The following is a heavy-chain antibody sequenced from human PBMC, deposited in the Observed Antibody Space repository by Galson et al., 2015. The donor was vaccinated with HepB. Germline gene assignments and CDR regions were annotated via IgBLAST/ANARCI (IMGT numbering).Heavy chain of an antibody. D-gene: IGHD3-16*02. CDR1: GYTFSNYA. Sequence: SVKVSCKASGYTFSNYAVSWVRQAPGQGLEWVGWISPYNGDAKYAQKLQGRVTMTTDTSTSTAFMELRNLRSDDTAVYYCDREDRDYDWGSYHYVSGYFGFGGPGTLVSVSS. J-gene: IGHJ4*01. CDR3: DREDRDYDWGSYHYVSGYFGF. V-gene: IGHV1-18*01. CDR2: ISPYNGDA.